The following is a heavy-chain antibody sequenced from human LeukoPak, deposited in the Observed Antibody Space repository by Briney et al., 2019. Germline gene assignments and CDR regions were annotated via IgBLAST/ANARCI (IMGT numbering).Heavy chain of an antibody. Sequence: SETLSLTCTVSGGSISSYYWSWFRQPPGKGLEWMGDIYYRGSTNYNPSLKSRVTISVDASKTQFSLKLRSVTAADTAVYYCARWGCGGDCYSPYFDYWGQGTLVTVSS. D-gene: IGHD2-21*02. CDR3: ARWGCGGDCYSPYFDY. V-gene: IGHV4-59*01. CDR1: GGSISSYY. J-gene: IGHJ4*02. CDR2: IYYRGST.